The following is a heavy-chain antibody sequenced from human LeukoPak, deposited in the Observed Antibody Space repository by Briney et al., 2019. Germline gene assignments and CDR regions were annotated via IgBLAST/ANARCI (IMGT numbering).Heavy chain of an antibody. V-gene: IGHV3-23*01. Sequence: GGSLRLSCAASGFTFSSYAMSWIRQAPGKGLEWVSSISGSGGSTYYVDSVKGRFTISRDNSKNTLYLQVNSLRAEDTAIYYCAKVSRGSGWYGMHHFDYWGQGTLVTVSS. CDR1: GFTFSSYA. J-gene: IGHJ4*02. CDR2: ISGSGGST. D-gene: IGHD6-19*01. CDR3: AKVSRGSGWYGMHHFDY.